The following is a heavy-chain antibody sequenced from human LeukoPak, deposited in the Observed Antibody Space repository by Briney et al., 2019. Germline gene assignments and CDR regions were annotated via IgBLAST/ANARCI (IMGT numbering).Heavy chain of an antibody. D-gene: IGHD6-25*01. CDR1: GFAITDHH. Sequence: GGSLRLSCAASGFAITDHHMDWVRQAPGKGMEWVGRSQTTKPNSCTTEYAASVKGRFTISRDDSKNSLYLQLNSLKTEDTAVYYCVRVVTTSSGRYHFDNWGQGTLVTVS. V-gene: IGHV3-72*01. J-gene: IGHJ4*02. CDR2: SQTTKPNSCTT. CDR3: VRVVTTSSGRYHFDN.